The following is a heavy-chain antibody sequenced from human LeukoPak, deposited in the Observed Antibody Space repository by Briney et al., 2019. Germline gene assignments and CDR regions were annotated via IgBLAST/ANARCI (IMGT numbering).Heavy chain of an antibody. CDR3: AKIAPGAIFGVVIPDYYMDV. V-gene: IGHV4-59*01. CDR2: IYYSGST. Sequence: SETLSLTCTVSGGSISSYYWSWIRQPPGKGLEWIGYIYYSGSTNYNPSLKSRVTISVDTSKNQFSLKLSSVTAADTAVYYCAKIAPGAIFGVVIPDYYMDVWGKGTTVTVSS. D-gene: IGHD3-3*01. J-gene: IGHJ6*03. CDR1: GGSISSYY.